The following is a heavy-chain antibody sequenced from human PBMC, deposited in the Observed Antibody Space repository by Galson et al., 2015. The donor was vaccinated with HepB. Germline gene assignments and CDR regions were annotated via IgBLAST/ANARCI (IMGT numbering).Heavy chain of an antibody. CDR2: IKQDGGKI. CDR3: ARDEPYDFWFGCLDV. J-gene: IGHJ6*04. Sequence: SLRLSCAASGFMFGSYCMTWVRQAPGKGLEWVANIKQDGGKIHYVDSVKGRFSIYRNNDKNSLFLQMNSISAEDTAVYYCARDEPYDFWFGCLDVWGKGTPVTVSS. D-gene: IGHD3-3*01. V-gene: IGHV3-7*03. CDR1: GFMFGSYC.